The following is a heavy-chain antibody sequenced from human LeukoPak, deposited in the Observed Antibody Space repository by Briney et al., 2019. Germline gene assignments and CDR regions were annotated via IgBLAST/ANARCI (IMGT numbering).Heavy chain of an antibody. CDR3: AHRAGPGPIDAFDI. J-gene: IGHJ3*02. D-gene: IGHD2-8*02. Sequence: GGSLRLSCAASGFTFSSYGMHWVRQAPGKGLEWVAVISYDGSNKYYADSVKGRFTISRDNSKNTLYLQMNSLRAEDAAVYYCAHRAGPGPIDAFDIWGQGTMVTVSS. CDR1: GFTFSSYG. CDR2: ISYDGSNK. V-gene: IGHV3-30*03.